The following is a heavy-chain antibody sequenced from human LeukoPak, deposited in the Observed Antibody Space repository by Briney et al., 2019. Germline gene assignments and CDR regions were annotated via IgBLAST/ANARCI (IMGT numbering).Heavy chain of an antibody. CDR2: INPNSGGT. CDR3: ATSQLERRGPRYYYYGMDV. CDR1: GYTFTDYY. J-gene: IGHJ6*02. V-gene: IGHV1-2*02. Sequence: ASVKVSCKASGYTFTDYYMHWVRQAPGQGLEWMGWINPNSGGTNYAQKFQGRVTMTRDTSISTVYMELSSLRSDDTAVYYCATSQLERRGPRYYYYGMDVWGQGTTVTVSS. D-gene: IGHD1-1*01.